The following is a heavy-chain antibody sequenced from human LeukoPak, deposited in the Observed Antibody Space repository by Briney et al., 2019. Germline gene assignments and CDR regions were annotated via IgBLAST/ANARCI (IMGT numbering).Heavy chain of an antibody. CDR1: GGSISSYY. J-gene: IGHJ3*02. D-gene: IGHD6-6*01. Sequence: SETLSLTCTVSGGSISSYYWSWIRQPPGKGLEWIGYIYYSGSTNYNPSLKSRVTISVDTSKNQFSLKLGSVTAADTAVYYCARGRRGSSSLNDAFDIWGQGTMVTVSS. CDR2: IYYSGST. CDR3: ARGRRGSSSLNDAFDI. V-gene: IGHV4-59*01.